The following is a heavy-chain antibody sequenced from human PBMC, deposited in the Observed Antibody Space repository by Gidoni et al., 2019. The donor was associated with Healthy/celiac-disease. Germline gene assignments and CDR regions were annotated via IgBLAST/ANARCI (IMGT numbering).Heavy chain of an antibody. Sequence: QVQLQQWGAGLLKPSETLSLACAVYGGSSRGYYWSWLRQPPGKGLEWIGEINQSGSTNYNPALKRRVTISVDTSKNQFSLKLSSVTAADTAVYYCAREPQYYDFWSGYDTSQGQYYYYYGMDVWGQGTTVTVSS. CDR2: INQSGST. D-gene: IGHD3-3*01. V-gene: IGHV4-34*01. J-gene: IGHJ6*02. CDR3: AREPQYYDFWSGYDTSQGQYYYYYGMDV. CDR1: GGSSRGYY.